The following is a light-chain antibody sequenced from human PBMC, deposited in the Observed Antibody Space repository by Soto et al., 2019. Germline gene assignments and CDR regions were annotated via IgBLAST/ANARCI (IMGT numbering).Light chain of an antibody. CDR2: AAA. Sequence: DIQMTQSPSSLSASVGDRVTITCRASHNIIIYLNWYQQRPGRAPELLIYAAASLQSGVPSRFSGSGSGTEFSLTISGPQPEDFATYYCQQSYTFPRTFGQGTKVEIK. CDR3: QQSYTFPRT. V-gene: IGKV1-39*01. CDR1: HNIIIY. J-gene: IGKJ1*01.